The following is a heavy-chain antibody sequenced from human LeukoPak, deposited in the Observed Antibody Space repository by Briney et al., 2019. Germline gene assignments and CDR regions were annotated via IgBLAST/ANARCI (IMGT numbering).Heavy chain of an antibody. V-gene: IGHV4-39*01. D-gene: IGHD3-10*01. CDR1: GDSISNSAYY. Sequence: PSETLSLTCTVSGDSISNSAYYWDWIRQPPGKGLEWIGTITNTGNTYSNPSLKSRVTISIDTSKTQISLKLTSVTAADTAVFYCARKAPGTSVDVWGQGTPVTVSS. J-gene: IGHJ6*02. CDR3: ARKAPGTSVDV. CDR2: ITNTGNT.